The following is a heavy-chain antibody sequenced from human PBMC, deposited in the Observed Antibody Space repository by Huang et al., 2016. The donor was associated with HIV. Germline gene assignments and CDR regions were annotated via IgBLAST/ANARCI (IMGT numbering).Heavy chain of an antibody. CDR1: GGTFSSYA. Sequence: QVQLVQSGAEVKKPGSSVKVSCKASGGTFSSYAISWVRQAPGQGLEWMGGIIPILGTANYAQKFQGRVTITADESTSTAYMERSSLGSEDTAVYYCARARGYYDSSVSYYFDYWGQGTLVTVSS. CDR2: IIPILGTA. V-gene: IGHV1-69*13. CDR3: ARARGYYDSSVSYYFDY. D-gene: IGHD3-22*01. J-gene: IGHJ4*02.